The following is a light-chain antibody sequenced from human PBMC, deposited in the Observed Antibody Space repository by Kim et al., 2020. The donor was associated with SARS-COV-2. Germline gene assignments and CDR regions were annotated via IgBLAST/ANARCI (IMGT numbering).Light chain of an antibody. CDR1: QSISTN. Sequence: ASVGDRVTITCRASQSISTNLNWYQQKSGKAPKLLIYAASSLQGGVPARFSGSGSGTDFTLTISSLQPEDSATYYCQQSNSTPLTFGGGTKVDIK. CDR3: QQSNSTPLT. V-gene: IGKV1-39*01. J-gene: IGKJ4*01. CDR2: AAS.